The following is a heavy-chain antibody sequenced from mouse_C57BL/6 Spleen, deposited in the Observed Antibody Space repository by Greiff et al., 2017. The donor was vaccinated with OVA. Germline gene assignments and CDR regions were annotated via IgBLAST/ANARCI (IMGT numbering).Heavy chain of an antibody. J-gene: IGHJ2*01. Sequence: EVKLMESEGGLVQPGSSMKLSCTASGFTFSDYYMAWVRQVPEKGLEWVANINYDGSSTYYLDSLKSRFIISRDNAKNILYLQMGSLRSEDTATYYCARGLRSGYYFDYWGQGTTLTVSS. V-gene: IGHV5-16*01. D-gene: IGHD3-2*02. CDR2: INYDGSST. CDR3: ARGLRSGYYFDY. CDR1: GFTFSDYY.